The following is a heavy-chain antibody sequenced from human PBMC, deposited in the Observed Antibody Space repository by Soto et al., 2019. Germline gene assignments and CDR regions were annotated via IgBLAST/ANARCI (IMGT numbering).Heavy chain of an antibody. V-gene: IGHV3-33*01. D-gene: IGHD6-13*01. CDR1: GFTFSDSG. CDR2: IWSDGSDK. J-gene: IGHJ4*02. Sequence: QVQLVESGGGVVQPGGSLRLSCAASGFTFSDSGMHWVRQAPGKGLEWVAVIWSDGSDKSYADSVEGRFTISRDNSKNPLYLQMNSLRAEDTGGYYWVRSNRYTSPSGWGGGFDYWGQGTLVTVSS. CDR3: VRSNRYTSPSGWGGGFDY.